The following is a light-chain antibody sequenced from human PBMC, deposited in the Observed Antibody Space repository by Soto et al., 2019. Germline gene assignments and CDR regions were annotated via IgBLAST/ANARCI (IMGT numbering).Light chain of an antibody. V-gene: IGLV2-23*01. Sequence: QSALTQPASVSGSPGQSITISCTGTSSDVGSYNLVSWYQQHPGKAPKLMMYEGSKRPSGVSNRFSGSKSGNTASLTISGLQAEEEADYYCCSYAGSSTDVVFGGGTKLTV. J-gene: IGLJ2*01. CDR1: SSDVGSYNL. CDR2: EGS. CDR3: CSYAGSSTDVV.